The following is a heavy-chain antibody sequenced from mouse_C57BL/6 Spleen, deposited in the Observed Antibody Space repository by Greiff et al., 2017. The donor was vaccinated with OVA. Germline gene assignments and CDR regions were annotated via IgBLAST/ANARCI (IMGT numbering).Heavy chain of an antibody. Sequence: QVQLQQPGAELVRPGTSVKLSCKASGYTFTSYWMHWVKQRPGQGLEWIGVIDPADSYTNYNQKFKGKATLTVDTSSSTAYMQLSSLTSEDSAVYKCARGDGYYGFAYWGQGTLVTVSA. CDR1: GYTFTSYW. CDR2: IDPADSYT. D-gene: IGHD2-3*01. J-gene: IGHJ3*01. CDR3: ARGDGYYGFAY. V-gene: IGHV1-59*01.